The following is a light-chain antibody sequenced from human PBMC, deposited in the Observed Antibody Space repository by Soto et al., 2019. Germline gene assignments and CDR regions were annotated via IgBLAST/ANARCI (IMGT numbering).Light chain of an antibody. CDR3: QQLNSYPLT. J-gene: IGKJ5*01. Sequence: IQSTQSPSSLSTSVGDRATITCRASHGISNYLAWYQQKPGKAPKLLIYDASTLLSGVPSRFSVSGSGTDFTLTISSVQPEDFATYYCQQLNSYPLTFGQGTRLEIK. CDR2: DAS. V-gene: IGKV1-9*01. CDR1: HGISNY.